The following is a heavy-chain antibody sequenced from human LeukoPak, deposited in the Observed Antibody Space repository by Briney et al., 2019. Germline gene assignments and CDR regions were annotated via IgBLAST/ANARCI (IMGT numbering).Heavy chain of an antibody. CDR2: IYYTGST. CDR1: GGSISRSSYS. D-gene: IGHD6-13*01. V-gene: IGHV4-39*01. J-gene: IGHJ3*02. CDR3: ARGGSSWYGAFDI. Sequence: PSETLSLTCTVSGGSISRSSYSWGWIRQPPGKGLEWIGIIYYTGSTFYNSSLKSRVTISVDTSKNQFSLKLTSVTAADTSVYYCARGGSSWYGAFDIWGQGTVVTVSS.